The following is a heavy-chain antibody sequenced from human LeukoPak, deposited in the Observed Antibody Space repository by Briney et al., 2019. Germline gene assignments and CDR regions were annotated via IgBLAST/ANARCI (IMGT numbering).Heavy chain of an antibody. CDR1: GGSISSYY. J-gene: IGHJ5*02. Sequence: KPSETLSLTCTVSGGSISSYYWSWIRQPPGKGLEWIGYIYYGGSTNYNPSLKSRVTISVDTSKNQFSLKLSSVTAADTAVYYCARGSSGWYSGDNWFDPWGQGTLVTVSS. D-gene: IGHD6-19*01. V-gene: IGHV4-59*01. CDR3: ARGSSGWYSGDNWFDP. CDR2: IYYGGST.